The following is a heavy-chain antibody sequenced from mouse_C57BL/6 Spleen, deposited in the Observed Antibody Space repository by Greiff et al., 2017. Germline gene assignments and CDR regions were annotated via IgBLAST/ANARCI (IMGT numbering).Heavy chain of an antibody. J-gene: IGHJ1*03. V-gene: IGHV14-4*01. D-gene: IGHD1-1*01. CDR2: IDPENGDT. CDR1: GFNIKDDY. CDR3: TGDYGSSYDWYFDV. Sequence: VQLQQSGAELVRPGASVKLSCTASGFNIKDDYMHWVKQRPEQGLEWIGWIDPENGDTEYASKFQGKATITADTSSNTAYLHLSSLTSEDTAVYYCTGDYGSSYDWYFDVWGTGTTVTGSS.